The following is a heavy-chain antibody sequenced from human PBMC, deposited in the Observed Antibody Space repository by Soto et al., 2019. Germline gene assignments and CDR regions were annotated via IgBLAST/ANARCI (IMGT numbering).Heavy chain of an antibody. CDR2: FIPIFVSA. Sequence: QVHLVQSGAEVKKPGSSVKVSCKASGGTVSSYAITWVRQAPGKGLEWMGVFIPIFVSAHYAQKCQGRVTITADESTSTAYMELSGLRSEDTAIYYCARDLSSDSTGFRGYDFWGQGTLVTVSS. D-gene: IGHD3-22*01. CDR3: ARDLSSDSTGFRGYDF. V-gene: IGHV1-69*01. CDR1: GGTVSSYA. J-gene: IGHJ4*02.